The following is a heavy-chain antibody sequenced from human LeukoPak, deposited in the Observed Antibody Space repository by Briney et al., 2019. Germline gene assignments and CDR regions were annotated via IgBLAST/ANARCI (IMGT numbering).Heavy chain of an antibody. D-gene: IGHD3-10*01. CDR3: ARHGMHYYGSAYYGMDV. Sequence: GESLKISCKGSGYSFTSYWIGWVRQMPGKGLEWMGIIYPGDSDTRYSPSFQGQVTISADKSISTAYLQWSSLKASDTAMYYCARHGMHYYGSAYYGMDVWGQGTTVTVSS. V-gene: IGHV5-51*01. CDR2: IYPGDSDT. CDR1: GYSFTSYW. J-gene: IGHJ6*02.